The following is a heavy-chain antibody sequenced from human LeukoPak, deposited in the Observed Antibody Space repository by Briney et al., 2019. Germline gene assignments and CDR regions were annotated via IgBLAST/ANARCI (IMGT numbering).Heavy chain of an antibody. J-gene: IGHJ4*02. D-gene: IGHD2-2*01. V-gene: IGHV3-30-3*01. CDR2: ISYDGTRK. CDR1: GFTFSRYA. Sequence: PGGSLRLSCTASGFTFSRYAMHWVRQAPGKGLEWVALISYDGTRKYYADSVKGRFTISRDNSKNTLYLQMRSLRVEDTAVYYCSREQLDNVIVPTPMRQPPRDSWRQETRVTV. CDR3: SREQLDNVIVPTPMRQPPRDS.